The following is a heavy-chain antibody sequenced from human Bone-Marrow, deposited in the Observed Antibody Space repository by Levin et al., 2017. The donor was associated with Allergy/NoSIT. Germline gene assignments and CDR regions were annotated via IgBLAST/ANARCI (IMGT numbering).Heavy chain of an antibody. D-gene: IGHD5-18*01. J-gene: IGHJ4*02. CDR1: GGSIRTYY. CDR3: ARHAGPIHLWLMDY. V-gene: IGHV4-59*08. Sequence: SPTLSLPCTVSGGSIRTYYWSWIRQPPGKGLEWIGYVYYSGSTNYNPSLKSRVTMSVDTSKNHFSLKLSSVTAADTALYYCARHAGPIHLWLMDYWGQGTLVTVSS. CDR2: VYYSGST.